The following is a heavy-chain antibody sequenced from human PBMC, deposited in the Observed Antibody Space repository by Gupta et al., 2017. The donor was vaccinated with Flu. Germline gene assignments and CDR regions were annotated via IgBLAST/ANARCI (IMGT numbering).Heavy chain of an antibody. V-gene: IGHV1-2*02. CDR3: ARALTVSRVRGWHYFDY. J-gene: IGHJ4*02. Sequence: QVQLVQSGAEVKKPGASVKVSCKASGYTFTGYYMHWVRQAPGQGLEWMGWINPNSGGTNYAQKFQGRVTMTRDTSISTAYMELSRLRSDDTAVYYCARALTVSRVRGWHYFDYWGQGTLVTVSS. CDR2: INPNSGGT. D-gene: IGHD3-10*01. CDR1: GYTFTGYY.